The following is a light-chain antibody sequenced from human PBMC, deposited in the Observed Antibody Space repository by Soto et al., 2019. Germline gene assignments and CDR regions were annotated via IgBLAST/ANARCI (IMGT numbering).Light chain of an antibody. J-gene: IGKJ1*01. CDR2: SAS. V-gene: IGKV3-20*01. CDR1: QTVSSNY. Sequence: DIVLTQSPGTLSLSPGERATLSCRASQTVSSNYLAWYQQKPGQAPRLLIYSASTRATGIPDRFSGSGSGADFTLTITRLEPEDFVVYYCHQYSRAPRTFGQGTKVEV. CDR3: HQYSRAPRT.